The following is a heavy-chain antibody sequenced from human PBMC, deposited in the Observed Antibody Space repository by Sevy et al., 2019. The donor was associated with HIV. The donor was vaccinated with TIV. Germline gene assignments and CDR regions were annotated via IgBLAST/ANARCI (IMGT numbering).Heavy chain of an antibody. CDR3: STDRGGYGYIIDY. CDR1: GFTFSNAW. J-gene: IGHJ4*02. V-gene: IGHV3-15*07. CDR2: IKSKTDGGTT. D-gene: IGHD5-18*01. Sequence: GGSLRLSCAASGFTFSNAWMNWVRQAPGKGLEWVGLIKSKTDGGTTDYAAPVKGRFIISRDDSKNTLYLQMNSLKTEDTAVYYCSTDRGGYGYIIDYWGQGSLVTVSS.